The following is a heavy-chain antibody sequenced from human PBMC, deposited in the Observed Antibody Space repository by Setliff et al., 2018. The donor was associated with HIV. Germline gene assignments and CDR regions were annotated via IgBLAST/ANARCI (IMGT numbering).Heavy chain of an antibody. V-gene: IGHV1-46*01. Sequence: ASVKVSCKPSGSSFTNHYMHWVRQAPGQGLEWMGVINPTGGSTRNTQKFQGRVAMTRDTSTSTVYMELSSLRSEDTAVYYCASAGAWQRNALDIWGQGTMVTV. CDR1: GSSFTNHY. J-gene: IGHJ3*02. D-gene: IGHD5-12*01. CDR3: ASAGAWQRNALDI. CDR2: INPTGGST.